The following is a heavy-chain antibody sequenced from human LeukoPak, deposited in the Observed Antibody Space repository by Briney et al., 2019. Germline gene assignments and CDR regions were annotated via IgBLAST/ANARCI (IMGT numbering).Heavy chain of an antibody. J-gene: IGHJ6*04. CDR1: GFTLSSYA. Sequence: PGGSLRLSCAASGFTLSSYAMHWVRQAPGKGLEWVAVISYDGSNKYYADSVKGRFTISRDNSKNTLYLQMNSLRAEDAAVYYCARRALWFGELLYSDYYYYYGMDVWGKGTTVTVSS. CDR2: ISYDGSNK. D-gene: IGHD3-10*01. CDR3: ARRALWFGELLYSDYYYYYGMDV. V-gene: IGHV3-30-3*01.